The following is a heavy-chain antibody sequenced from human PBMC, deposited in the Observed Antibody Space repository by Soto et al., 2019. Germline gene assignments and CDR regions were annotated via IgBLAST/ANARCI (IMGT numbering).Heavy chain of an antibody. Sequence: ASVKVSCKASGYTFTSYAMHWVRQAPGQGLEWMGWISAYNGNTIYAQKLQGRVTMTTDTSTSTAYMELRSLRSDDTAVYYCARGADVFFFHYWGQGTLVTVPS. V-gene: IGHV1-18*01. CDR2: ISAYNGNT. J-gene: IGHJ4*02. CDR3: ARGADVFFFHY. CDR1: GYTFTSYA. D-gene: IGHD2-21*01.